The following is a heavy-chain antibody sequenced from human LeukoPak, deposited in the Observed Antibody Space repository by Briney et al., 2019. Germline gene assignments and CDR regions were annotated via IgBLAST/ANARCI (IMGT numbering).Heavy chain of an antibody. D-gene: IGHD7-27*01. V-gene: IGHV1-2*02. Sequence: ASVKVSCKASGYTFTGYYVHWVRQAPGQGLEWMGWINPNSGGTNYAQKFRGRVTMTRDTSIGTAYMELSRLRSDDTAVYYCARDLSIWGYNWFDPWGQGTLVTVSS. CDR3: ARDLSIWGYNWFDP. CDR2: INPNSGGT. J-gene: IGHJ5*02. CDR1: GYTFTGYY.